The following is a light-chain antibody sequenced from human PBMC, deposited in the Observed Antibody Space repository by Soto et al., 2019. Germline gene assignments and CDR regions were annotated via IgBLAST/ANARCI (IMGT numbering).Light chain of an antibody. CDR3: CPYAGGSVYVL. Sequence: QSALTQPASVSGSPGQSSTISCTATSGDVGNYNLVSWYQQHPGKAPHLMIYEVSKRPSGVSNRFSGSKSGNTASLTISGLQAEDEADYYCCPYAGGSVYVLFGGGTKMTVL. CDR2: EVS. J-gene: IGLJ3*02. V-gene: IGLV2-23*02. CDR1: SGDVGNYNL.